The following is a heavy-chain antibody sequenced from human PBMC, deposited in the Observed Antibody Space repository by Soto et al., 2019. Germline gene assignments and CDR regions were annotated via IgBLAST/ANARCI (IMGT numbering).Heavy chain of an antibody. CDR3: AKDMGGVYWSAFDY. V-gene: IGHV3-9*01. CDR1: GFTFDDYA. Sequence: SLRLSCAASGFTFDDYAMHWVRQAPGKGLEWVSGISWNSGSIGYADSVKGRFTISRDNAKNSLYLQMNSLRAEDTALYYCAKDMGGVYWSAFDYWGQGTLVTVSS. CDR2: ISWNSGSI. D-gene: IGHD3-16*01. J-gene: IGHJ4*02.